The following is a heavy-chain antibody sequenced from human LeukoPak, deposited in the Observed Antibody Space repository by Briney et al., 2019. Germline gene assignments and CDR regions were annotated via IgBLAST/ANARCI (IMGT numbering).Heavy chain of an antibody. J-gene: IGHJ3*02. V-gene: IGHV4-59*01. CDR3: AYYGSGTFDAFDI. Sequence: LETLSLTCTVSGGSISSYYWSWIRQPPGKGLEWLGYIYYSGSNNYNPSLKSRVTISVDTSKNQFSLKLSSVTAADTAVYYCAYYGSGTFDAFDIWGQGTMVTVSS. CDR1: GGSISSYY. D-gene: IGHD3-10*01. CDR2: IYYSGSN.